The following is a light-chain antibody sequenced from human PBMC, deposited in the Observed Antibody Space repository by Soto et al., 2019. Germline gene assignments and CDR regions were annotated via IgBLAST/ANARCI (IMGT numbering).Light chain of an antibody. CDR2: GAS. V-gene: IGKV3-15*01. CDR1: QSVSSN. J-gene: IGKJ2*02. Sequence: EIVMTQSPATLSVSPGERATLSCRASQSVSSNLAWYQQKPGQAPRLLIYGASTRATGIPARFSGSGSGIEFTLTISSLQSEDFAVYYCQQYNNWPPWTFGQGTKLEIK. CDR3: QQYNNWPPWT.